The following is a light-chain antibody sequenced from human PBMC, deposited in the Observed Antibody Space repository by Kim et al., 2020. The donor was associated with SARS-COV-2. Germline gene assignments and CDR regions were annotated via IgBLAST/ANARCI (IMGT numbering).Light chain of an antibody. CDR2: RNN. CDR3: AAWDDSLSGYV. CDR1: SSNIGSNY. V-gene: IGLV1-47*01. Sequence: QSVLTQPPSASGTPGQRVTISCSGSSSNIGSNYVFWYQQLPGTAPKLLIYRNNQQPSGVPDRFSGSKSATSASLAISWLRSEDEADYYCAAWDDSLSGYVFGTGTKVTVL. J-gene: IGLJ1*01.